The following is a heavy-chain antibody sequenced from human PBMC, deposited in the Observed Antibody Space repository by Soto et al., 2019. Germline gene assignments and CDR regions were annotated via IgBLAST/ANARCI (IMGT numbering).Heavy chain of an antibody. CDR3: ASEAQQLANYGMPV. D-gene: IGHD6-13*01. CDR1: GFSFNSHG. Sequence: QVQLVESGGNVVQPGGSLRLSCAASGFSFNSHGMHWVRQAPGKGLEWVAHLWDGGNFRYYAYSVKGRFTITSDQSKKTLYLQVNSLGADDTAVYYCASEAQQLANYGMPVWGDGTTFTVSS. J-gene: IGHJ6*04. CDR2: LWDGGNFR. V-gene: IGHV3-33*01.